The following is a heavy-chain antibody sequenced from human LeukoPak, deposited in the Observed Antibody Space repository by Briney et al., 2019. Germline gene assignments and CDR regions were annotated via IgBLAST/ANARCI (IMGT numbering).Heavy chain of an antibody. CDR3: ARDPLGYCSSTSCRDYYYGMDV. CDR1: GYTFTSYG. J-gene: IGHJ6*02. CDR2: ISAYNGNT. D-gene: IGHD2-2*01. V-gene: IGHV1-18*01. Sequence: ASVKVSCKAPGYTFTSYGISWVRQAPGQGLEWMGWISAYNGNTNYAQKLQGRVTMTTDTSTSTAYMELRSLRSDDTAVYYCARDPLGYCSSTSCRDYYYGMDVWGQGTTVTVSS.